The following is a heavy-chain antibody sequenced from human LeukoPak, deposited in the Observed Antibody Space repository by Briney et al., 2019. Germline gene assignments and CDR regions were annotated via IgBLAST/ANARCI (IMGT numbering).Heavy chain of an antibody. CDR3: AKSNYSTYYDFWSGYYSGYYYGMDV. Sequence: PGGSLRLSCAASGFTFSSYAMSWVRQAPGKGLEWVSAISGSGGSTYYADSVKGRFTISRDNSKNTLYLQMNSLRAEDTAVYYCAKSNYSTYYDFWSGYYSGYYYGMDVWGQGTTVTVSS. J-gene: IGHJ6*02. V-gene: IGHV3-23*01. CDR1: GFTFSSYA. D-gene: IGHD3-3*01. CDR2: ISGSGGST.